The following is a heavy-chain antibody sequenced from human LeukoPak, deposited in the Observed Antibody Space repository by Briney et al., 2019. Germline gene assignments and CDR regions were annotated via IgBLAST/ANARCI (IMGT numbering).Heavy chain of an antibody. CDR2: ISSSGSTI. Sequence: GGSLRLSCAAPGFTFSSYEMNWVRQAPGKGLEWVSYISSSGSTIYYADSVKGRFTISRDNAKNSLYLQMNSLRTEDTAVYYCARGGRRTSNWFDPWGQGTLVTVSS. V-gene: IGHV3-48*03. J-gene: IGHJ5*02. D-gene: IGHD1/OR15-1a*01. CDR1: GFTFSSYE. CDR3: ARGGRRTSNWFDP.